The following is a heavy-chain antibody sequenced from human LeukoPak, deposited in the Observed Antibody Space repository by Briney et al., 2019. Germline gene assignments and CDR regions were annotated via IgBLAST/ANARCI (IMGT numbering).Heavy chain of an antibody. CDR2: IIPIFGTA. Sequence: ASVKVSCKASGGTFSSYAISWVRQAPGQGLGWMGGIIPIFGTANYAQKFQGRVTITADKSTSTAYMELSSLRSEDTAVYYCARDRETRILYSLVPKQYNWFDPWGQGTLVTVSS. D-gene: IGHD2-8*01. CDR3: ARDRETRILYSLVPKQYNWFDP. J-gene: IGHJ5*02. CDR1: GGTFSSYA. V-gene: IGHV1-69*06.